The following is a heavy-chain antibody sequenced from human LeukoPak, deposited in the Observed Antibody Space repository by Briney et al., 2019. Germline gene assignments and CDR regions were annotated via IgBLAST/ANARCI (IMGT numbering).Heavy chain of an antibody. CDR1: GGSFSGYY. Sequence: SETLSLTCAAYGGSFSGYYWSWIRQPPGKGLEWIGEINHSGSTNYNPSLKSRVTISVDTSKNQFSLKLSSVTAADTAVYYCARGQNGSGSYRCFDPWGQGTLVTVSS. J-gene: IGHJ5*02. CDR2: INHSGST. CDR3: ARGQNGSGSYRCFDP. V-gene: IGHV4-34*01. D-gene: IGHD3-10*01.